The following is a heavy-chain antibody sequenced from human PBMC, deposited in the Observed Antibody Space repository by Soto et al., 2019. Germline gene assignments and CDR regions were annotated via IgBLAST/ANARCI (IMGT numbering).Heavy chain of an antibody. CDR1: GFTFSNFA. V-gene: IGHV3-30*04. CDR2: ISYDGSKE. CDR3: ARGHLYSSSSLGY. D-gene: IGHD6-6*01. J-gene: IGHJ4*02. Sequence: QVQLVESGGGVVQPGRSLRLSCTASGFTFSNFAMHWVRQAPGKGLEWLAVISYDGSKEYYAESVEGRFTVSRDNSKNSLWLEMNSLRADDTAVYYCARGHLYSSSSLGYWGQGTLLTVSS.